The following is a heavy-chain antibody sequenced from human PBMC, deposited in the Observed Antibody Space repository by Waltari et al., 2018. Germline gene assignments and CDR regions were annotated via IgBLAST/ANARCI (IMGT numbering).Heavy chain of an antibody. CDR3: AKDYDY. V-gene: IGHV3-30*18. J-gene: IGHJ4*02. Sequence: QVQLVESGGGVVQPGRSLRLSCAASGFTFSSYGMHWVRQAPGKGLEWVAVRWYDGSNKYYADSVKGRFTISRDNSKNTLYLQMNSLRAEDTAMYYCAKDYDYWGQGTLVNVSS. CDR2: RWYDGSNK. CDR1: GFTFSSYG.